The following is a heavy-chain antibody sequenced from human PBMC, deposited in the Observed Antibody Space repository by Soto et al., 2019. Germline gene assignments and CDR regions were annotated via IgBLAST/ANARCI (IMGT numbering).Heavy chain of an antibody. J-gene: IGHJ1*01. Sequence: QVQLQESGPALVKPSETLSLSCTVSDGSLSPNYWSWIRQPPGKGLEWIGYIYFAGTTTYNPSLQSRVSISLDTSMNEVSLKLTSVTAADTAVYFCARLGAYYQAMDSWGQGTLVTVSS. D-gene: IGHD3-22*01. CDR1: DGSLSPNY. V-gene: IGHV4-59*08. CDR3: ARLGAYYQAMDS. CDR2: IYFAGTT.